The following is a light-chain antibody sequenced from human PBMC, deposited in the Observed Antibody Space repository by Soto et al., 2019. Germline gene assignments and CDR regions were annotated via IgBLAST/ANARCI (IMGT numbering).Light chain of an antibody. CDR1: QSISSW. Sequence: DIQMTQSPSTLSASVGDRVTITCRASQSISSWLAWYQQKPGKAPNLLIYKASSLDSGVPSRFSGSGSGTEFTLTISSLQPHDFATYYCQQYNSYPLSFGGGTKVEIK. CDR3: QQYNSYPLS. CDR2: KAS. V-gene: IGKV1-5*03. J-gene: IGKJ4*01.